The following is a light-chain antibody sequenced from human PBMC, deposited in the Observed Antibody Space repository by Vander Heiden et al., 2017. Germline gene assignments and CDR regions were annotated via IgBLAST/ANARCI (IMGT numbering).Light chain of an antibody. J-gene: IGKJ3*01. CDR1: QDISNY. V-gene: IGKV1-33*01. CDR3: QQYDNLPFT. Sequence: DIQMTQSPSSLSASVGGRVTITCQASQDISNYLNWYQHKPGKAPKLLIYDASNLETGVPSRFSGSGSGTDFTFTISSLQPEDIATYYCQQYDNLPFTFGSGTKVDIK. CDR2: DAS.